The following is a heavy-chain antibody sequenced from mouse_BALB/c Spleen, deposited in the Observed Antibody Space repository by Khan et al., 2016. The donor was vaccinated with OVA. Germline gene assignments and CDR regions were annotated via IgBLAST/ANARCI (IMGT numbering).Heavy chain of an antibody. CDR3: ARKGYGNHAFAY. CDR2: IYPGDGDT. V-gene: IGHV1-80*01. Sequence: QVQLKQSGAELVRPGSSVKISCKASGYAFSNYWMNWVKQRPGQGLEWIGQIYPGDGDTNYNGKFKGKATLTADKSSSTAYMQLSSLTSEDSAVYFCARKGYGNHAFAYWGQGTLVTVSA. CDR1: GYAFSNYW. J-gene: IGHJ3*01. D-gene: IGHD2-10*02.